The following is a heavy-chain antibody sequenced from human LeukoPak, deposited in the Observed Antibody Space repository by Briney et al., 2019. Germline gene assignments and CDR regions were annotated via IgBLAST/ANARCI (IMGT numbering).Heavy chain of an antibody. Sequence: SVKVSCKASGGTFSSYAISWVRQAPGQGLEWMGRIIPILGIANYAQKFQGRVTITADKSTSTAYMELSSLRSEDTAVYYCARGEVVVISHWYFDLWGRGTLVTVSS. CDR1: GGTFSSYA. D-gene: IGHD2-21*01. CDR3: ARGEVVVISHWYFDL. J-gene: IGHJ2*01. V-gene: IGHV1-69*04. CDR2: IIPILGIA.